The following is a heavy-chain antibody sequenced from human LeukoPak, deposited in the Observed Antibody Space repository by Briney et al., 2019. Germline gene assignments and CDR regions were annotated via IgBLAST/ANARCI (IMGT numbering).Heavy chain of an antibody. V-gene: IGHV4-59*08. CDR1: GGSISSYY. CDR2: IYYSGST. J-gene: IGHJ4*02. CDR3: ARHSTFFGVVIIKGRVRGPFDY. D-gene: IGHD3-3*01. Sequence: SETLSLTCTVSGGSISSYYWSWIRQSPGKGLEWIGYIYYSGSTNYNPSLKSRVTISVDTSKNQFSLKLSSVTAADTAVYYCARHSTFFGVVIIKGRVRGPFDYWGQGTLVTVSS.